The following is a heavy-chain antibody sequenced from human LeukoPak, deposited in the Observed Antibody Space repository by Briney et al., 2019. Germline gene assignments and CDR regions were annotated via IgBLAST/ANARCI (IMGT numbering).Heavy chain of an antibody. J-gene: IGHJ6*02. CDR2: ISSSSSSYI. Sequence: GGSLRLSCGASGFTFNTYSMSWVRQAPGKGLEWVSYISSSSSSYIFSADSMKGRFTISRDNAKNSLYLQMNSLRAEDTAVYYCARAVYCSGGSCYSGMDVWGQGTTVTVSS. CDR1: GFTFNTYS. D-gene: IGHD2-15*01. CDR3: ARAVYCSGGSCYSGMDV. V-gene: IGHV3-21*01.